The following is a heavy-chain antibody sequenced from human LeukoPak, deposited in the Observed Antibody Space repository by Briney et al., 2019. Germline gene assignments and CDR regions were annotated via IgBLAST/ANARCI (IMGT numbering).Heavy chain of an antibody. CDR2: ISYDGSNK. Sequence: GGSLRLSCAASGFTFSSYATHWVRQAPGKGLEWVAVISYDGSNKYYADSVKGRFTISSDNSKNTLYLQMNSLRAEDTAVYHCARGSTHDTSGYLRPFDYWGQGTLVTVSS. V-gene: IGHV3-30-3*01. D-gene: IGHD3-22*01. CDR3: ARGSTHDTSGYLRPFDY. CDR1: GFTFSSYA. J-gene: IGHJ4*02.